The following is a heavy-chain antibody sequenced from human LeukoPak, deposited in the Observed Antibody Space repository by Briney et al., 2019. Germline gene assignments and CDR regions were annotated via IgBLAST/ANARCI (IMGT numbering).Heavy chain of an antibody. CDR1: GGSISSYY. Sequence: SETLSLTCTVSGGSISSYYWSWIRQPPGKGLEWIGYIYYSGSTNYNPSLKSRVTISVDTSKNQFSLKLSSVTAADTAVYYCASSGGLVVNSFDPWGQGTLVTVSS. D-gene: IGHD3/OR15-3a*01. V-gene: IGHV4-59*01. CDR3: ASSGGLVVNSFDP. CDR2: IYYSGST. J-gene: IGHJ5*02.